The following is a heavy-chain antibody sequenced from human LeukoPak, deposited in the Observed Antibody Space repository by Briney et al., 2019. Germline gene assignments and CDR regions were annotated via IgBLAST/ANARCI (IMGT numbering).Heavy chain of an antibody. CDR1: GFTFSDYY. D-gene: IGHD3-3*01. J-gene: IGHJ6*03. V-gene: IGHV3-11*04. CDR3: ARDKRTYYDFWSGYPRYYYYMDV. Sequence: GGSLRLSCAASGFTFSDYYMSWIRQAPGKGLEWVSYISSSGSTIYYADSVKGRFTISRDSAKNSLYLQMNSLRAEDTAVYYCARDKRTYYDFWSGYPRYYYYMDVWGKGTTVTVSS. CDR2: ISSSGSTI.